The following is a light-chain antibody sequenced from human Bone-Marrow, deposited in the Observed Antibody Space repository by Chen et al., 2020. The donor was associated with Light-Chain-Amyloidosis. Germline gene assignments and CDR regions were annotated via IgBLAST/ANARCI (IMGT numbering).Light chain of an antibody. J-gene: IGLJ2*01. CDR2: KDS. CDR1: ALPKEN. CDR3: QSADSSGSYLVI. V-gene: IGLV3-25*03. Sequence: SYELTQPPSVSVSPGQTARLTCSGDALPKENAYWYQQKPGQAPVLVIYKDSERPLRIPERFSGSSSGTTVTLTISGVQAEDEADYYCQSADSSGSYLVIFGGGTKLTVL.